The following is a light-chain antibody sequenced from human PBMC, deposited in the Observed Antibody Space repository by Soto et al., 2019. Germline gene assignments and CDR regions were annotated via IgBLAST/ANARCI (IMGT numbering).Light chain of an antibody. CDR3: QQYNAMTWT. V-gene: IGKV1-5*01. CDR2: DAS. J-gene: IGKJ1*01. CDR1: QSISGW. Sequence: DIEMTQSPSTLSAFVGDRVTITCRASQSISGWLAWYQQKPGKAPKLLMYDASDLESGVPSRFSGSGSGTEFSLTISSLQPDDFAVYYCQQYNAMTWTFGQGTKVEIK.